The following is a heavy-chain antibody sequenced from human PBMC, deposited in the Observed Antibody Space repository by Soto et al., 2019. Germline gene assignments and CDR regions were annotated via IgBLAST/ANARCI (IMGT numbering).Heavy chain of an antibody. Sequence: QVQLVQSGAEVKKPGASVKVSCKASGYTFTSYDINWVRQATGQGLEWMGWMNPNSGNTGYAQKFQGRVTMTRTNSMGTAYMGLSSLRSEDTAVYYWARERTGTTSMDVWGPGTTVTASS. CDR2: MNPNSGNT. CDR1: GYTFTSYD. V-gene: IGHV1-8*01. CDR3: ARERTGTTSMDV. J-gene: IGHJ6*02. D-gene: IGHD1-1*01.